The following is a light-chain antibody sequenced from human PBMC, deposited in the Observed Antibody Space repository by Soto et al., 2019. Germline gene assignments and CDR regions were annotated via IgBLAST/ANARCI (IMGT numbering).Light chain of an antibody. V-gene: IGKV3-15*01. CDR3: QRYDNWPLT. CDR1: RSISAN. Sequence: EIVMTQSPATLSVSPGESATLSCRASRSISANLAWYQQKPGLAPRLLIYHTSTRATGVPARFSGSGSGTEFSLTISSLQSEDFAVYYCQRYDNWPLTFGGGTKVEIK. CDR2: HTS. J-gene: IGKJ4*01.